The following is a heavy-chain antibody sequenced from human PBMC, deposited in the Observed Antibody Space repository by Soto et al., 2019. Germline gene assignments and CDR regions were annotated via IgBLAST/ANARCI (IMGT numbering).Heavy chain of an antibody. CDR3: ARITHTSHDAFES. CDR1: GFSLSNARMG. Sequence: QVTLKESGPVLVNPTETLPLTCTVSGFSLSNARMGVSWIRQPPGKALEWLAHILSNDETSYCTSLKSRLTIAKDTAKIQVVLTMTNMDPVDTATYYCARITHTSHDAFESWGQGTMVTVAS. D-gene: IGHD2-2*02. CDR2: ILSNDET. J-gene: IGHJ3*02. V-gene: IGHV2-26*01.